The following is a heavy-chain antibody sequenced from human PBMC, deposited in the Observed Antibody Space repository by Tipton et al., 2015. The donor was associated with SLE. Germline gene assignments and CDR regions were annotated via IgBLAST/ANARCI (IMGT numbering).Heavy chain of an antibody. CDR2: INQDGSRK. CDR1: GLTLSDYW. V-gene: IGHV3-7*01. CDR3: GSVDYPHYGVDV. J-gene: IGHJ6*02. Sequence: SLRLSCAASGLTLSDYWMTWVRQAPGKGLEWVANINQDGSRKHYVDSVKGRFSISRDNAKNSGYVQLNSLRAEDTAVYYCGSVDYPHYGVDVWGQGTTVTVSS. D-gene: IGHD3-10*01.